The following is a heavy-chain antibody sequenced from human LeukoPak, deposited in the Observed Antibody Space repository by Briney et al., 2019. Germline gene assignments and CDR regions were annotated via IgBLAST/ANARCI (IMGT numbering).Heavy chain of an antibody. CDR3: ARDRYYGSGSYRQMNFDY. J-gene: IGHJ4*02. D-gene: IGHD3-10*01. CDR2: ISHSGST. CDR1: DDSISSGAYY. V-gene: IGHV4-30-2*01. Sequence: SETLSLTCTVSDDSISSGAYYWTWIRQPPGKGLEWIGYISHSGSTYYNPSLKSRVTISVDMSKNQFSLKLSSVTAADTAVYYCARDRYYGSGSYRQMNFDYWGQGTLVTVSS.